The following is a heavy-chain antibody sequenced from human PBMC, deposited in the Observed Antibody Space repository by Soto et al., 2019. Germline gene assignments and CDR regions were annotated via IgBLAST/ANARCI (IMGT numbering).Heavy chain of an antibody. D-gene: IGHD2-2*01. CDR2: INRDGSVT. J-gene: IGHJ6*02. Sequence: GVLRLSCEVSGLTYSTAWMHWVRQAPGKGLVWVSSINRDGSVTNYADSVKGRFTISRDSAEKTLYLQINSLRADDTGVYYCARDDIVVGPYMRIWGPGATVTVYS. CDR1: GLTYSTAW. V-gene: IGHV3-74*01. CDR3: ARDDIVVGPYMRI.